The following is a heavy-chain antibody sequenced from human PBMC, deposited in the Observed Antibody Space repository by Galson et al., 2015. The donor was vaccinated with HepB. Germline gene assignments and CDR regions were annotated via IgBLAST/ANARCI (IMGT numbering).Heavy chain of an antibody. CDR1: GFTFSSYG. V-gene: IGHV3-30*18. J-gene: IGHJ6*02. CDR3: AKEWMRSGSYIHSFYHYGMPV. Sequence: SLRLSCAASGFTFSSYGMHWVRQAPGKGLEWVAVISYDGGNKYYGDSVKGRFTISRDNSQNTLHLQMNSLRAEDSAVYYCAKEWMRSGSYIHSFYHYGMPVWGHGTTVTVPS. CDR2: ISYDGGNK. D-gene: IGHD1-26*01.